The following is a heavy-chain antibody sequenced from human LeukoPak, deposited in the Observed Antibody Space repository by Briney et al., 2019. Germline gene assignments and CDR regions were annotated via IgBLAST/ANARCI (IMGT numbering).Heavy chain of an antibody. J-gene: IGHJ6*03. CDR2: ISGSGGST. Sequence: GGSLRLSCAASGFTFSSYAMSWVRQAPGKGLEWVSAISGSGGSTYYADSVKGRFTISRDNSKNTLYLQMNSLRAEDTAVYYCAYAGEVSAGPLNYHYYYMDVWGKGTTVTVSS. CDR1: GFTFSSYA. CDR3: AYAGEVSAGPLNYHYYYMDV. D-gene: IGHD6-19*01. V-gene: IGHV3-23*01.